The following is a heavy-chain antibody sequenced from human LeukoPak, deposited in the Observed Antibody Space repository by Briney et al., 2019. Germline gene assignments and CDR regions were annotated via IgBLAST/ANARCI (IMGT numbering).Heavy chain of an antibody. J-gene: IGHJ4*02. Sequence: GGSLRLSCAASGFTFSSYAMHWVRQAPGKGLEWVASISEDGSNKYYADSVKGRFTISRDNSKNTLYLQMNSLRAEDTAVYCCAGRGYSYGAFDYWGQGTLVTVSS. CDR2: ISEDGSNK. V-gene: IGHV3-30*04. D-gene: IGHD5-18*01. CDR3: AGRGYSYGAFDY. CDR1: GFTFSSYA.